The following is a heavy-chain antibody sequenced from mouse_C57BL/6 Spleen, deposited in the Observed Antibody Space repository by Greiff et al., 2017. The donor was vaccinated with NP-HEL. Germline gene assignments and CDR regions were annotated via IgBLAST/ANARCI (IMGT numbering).Heavy chain of an antibody. Sequence: EVQLVESGEGLVKPGGSLKLSCAASGFTFSSYAMSWVRQTPEKRLEWVAYISSGGDYIYYADTVKGRFTISRDNARNTLYLQMSSLKSEDTAMYYCTRDAGDYDYFDYWGQGTTLTVSS. CDR2: ISSGGDYI. V-gene: IGHV5-9-1*02. J-gene: IGHJ2*01. D-gene: IGHD2-4*01. CDR3: TRDAGDYDYFDY. CDR1: GFTFSSYA.